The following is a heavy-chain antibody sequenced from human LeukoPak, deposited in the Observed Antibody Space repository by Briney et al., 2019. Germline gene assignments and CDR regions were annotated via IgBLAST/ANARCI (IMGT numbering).Heavy chain of an antibody. Sequence: GGSLRLSCAASGFTFDDYGMSWVRQAPGKGLEWVSGINWNGGSTGYADSVKGRFTISRDNAKNTLYLQMNSLRPEDTAVYYCALIRDYDSTSKDYWGQGTLVTVSS. V-gene: IGHV3-20*04. J-gene: IGHJ4*02. D-gene: IGHD3-22*01. CDR2: INWNGGST. CDR3: ALIRDYDSTSKDY. CDR1: GFTFDDYG.